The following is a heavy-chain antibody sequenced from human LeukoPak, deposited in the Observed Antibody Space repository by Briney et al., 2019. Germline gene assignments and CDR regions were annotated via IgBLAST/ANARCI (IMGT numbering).Heavy chain of an antibody. V-gene: IGHV1-2*06. CDR1: GYTFTGYY. CDR3: ASSILGDILTGYYIYAFDI. D-gene: IGHD3-9*01. CDR2: INPNSGGT. J-gene: IGHJ3*02. Sequence: ASVKVSCKASGYTFTGYYMHWVRQAPGQGLEWMGRINPNSGGTNYAQKFQGRVTMTRDTSISTAYMELSRLRSDVTAVYYCASSILGDILTGYYIYAFDIWGQGTMVTVSS.